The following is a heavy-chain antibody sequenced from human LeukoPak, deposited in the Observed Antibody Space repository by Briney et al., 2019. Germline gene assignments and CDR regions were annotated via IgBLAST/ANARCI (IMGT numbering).Heavy chain of an antibody. Sequence: SETLSLTCAVYGGSFSGYYWSWIRQPPGKGLEWIGEINHSGSTNYNPSLKSRVTISVDTSKNQFSLKLSPVTAADTAVYYCARTGRYYDILTGYPFYYYYMDVWGKGTTVTVSS. J-gene: IGHJ6*03. CDR1: GGSFSGYY. V-gene: IGHV4-34*01. CDR3: ARTGRYYDILTGYPFYYYYMDV. D-gene: IGHD3-9*01. CDR2: INHSGST.